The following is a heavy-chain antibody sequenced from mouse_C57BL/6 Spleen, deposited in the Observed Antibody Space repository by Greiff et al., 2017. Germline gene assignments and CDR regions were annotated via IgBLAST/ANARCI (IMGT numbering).Heavy chain of an antibody. V-gene: IGHV1-69*01. D-gene: IGHD1-1*01. Sequence: VQLQQPGAELVMPGASVKLSCKASGYTFTSYWMHWVKQRPGQGLEWIGEIDPSDSYTNYNQKFKGKSTLTVDKSSSTAYMQLSSLTSEDSAVYYCARSGYYRRGGFAYWGQGTLVTVSA. CDR2: IDPSDSYT. CDR3: ARSGYYRRGGFAY. CDR1: GYTFTSYW. J-gene: IGHJ3*01.